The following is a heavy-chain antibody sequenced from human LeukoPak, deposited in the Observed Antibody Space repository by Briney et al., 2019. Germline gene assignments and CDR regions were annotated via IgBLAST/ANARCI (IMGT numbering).Heavy chain of an antibody. CDR1: GYTFTGYY. V-gene: IGHV1-2*02. CDR2: INPNSGGT. D-gene: IGHD3-22*01. Sequence: APVKVSCKASGYTFTGYYMHWVRQAPGQGLEWMGWINPNSGGTNYAQKFQGRVTMTRDTSISTAYMELSRLRSDDTAVYYCAREPYYYDSSGYQGYYYYYYMDVWGKGTTVTVSS. CDR3: AREPYYYDSSGYQGYYYYYYMDV. J-gene: IGHJ6*03.